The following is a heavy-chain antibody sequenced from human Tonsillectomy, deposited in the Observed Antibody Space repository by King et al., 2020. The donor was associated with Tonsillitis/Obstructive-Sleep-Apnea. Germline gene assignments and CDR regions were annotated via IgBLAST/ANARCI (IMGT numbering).Heavy chain of an antibody. CDR3: ARGQELLSENGGMDV. J-gene: IGHJ6*02. Sequence: VQLVESGGGVVQPGRSLRLSCAASRFSFSTYGMHWVRQAPGKGLEWVAVIWFDGSNKYYADSVKGRFTISRDNSKNTLHLQMNSLRAEDTAVYYCARGQELLSENGGMDVWGQGTTVTVSS. CDR2: IWFDGSNK. CDR1: RFSFSTYG. V-gene: IGHV3-33*01. D-gene: IGHD2/OR15-2a*01.